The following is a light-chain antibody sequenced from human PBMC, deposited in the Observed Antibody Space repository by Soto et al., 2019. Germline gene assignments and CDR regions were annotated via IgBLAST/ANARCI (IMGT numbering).Light chain of an antibody. J-gene: IGLJ1*01. CDR3: TSYTRSSTLV. V-gene: IGLV2-14*03. Sequence: QSALTQPASVSGSPGQSIAISCTGTSSDVGHYNYVSWYQQHPGKAPKLMIYDVTIRPSGVSNRFSGSKSGNTASLTISGLQAEDEADYYCTSYTRSSTLVFGTGTKVTV. CDR2: DVT. CDR1: SSDVGHYNY.